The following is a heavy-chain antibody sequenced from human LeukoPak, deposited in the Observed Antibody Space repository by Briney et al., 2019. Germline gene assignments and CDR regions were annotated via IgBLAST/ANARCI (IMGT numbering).Heavy chain of an antibody. D-gene: IGHD4-11*01. V-gene: IGHV3-23*01. CDR2: ISSSGGST. Sequence: GGSLRLSCAASGFVFRSYAMSWVRQAPGKGLEWVSGISSSGGSTYHADSVRGRFTISRDNSKNTLYLQMNSLRVEDTAVYYCAKTIGYSNYAYFDYWGQGMLVTVSS. J-gene: IGHJ4*02. CDR3: AKTIGYSNYAYFDY. CDR1: GFVFRSYA.